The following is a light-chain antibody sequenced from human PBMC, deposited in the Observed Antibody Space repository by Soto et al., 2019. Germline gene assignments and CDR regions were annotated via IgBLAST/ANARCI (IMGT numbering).Light chain of an antibody. CDR2: VNIDGSH. CDR1: SGHTTYA. CDR3: QTWGTGVHWV. Sequence: QSVLTQSPSTSASLGASVKLTCTLTSGHTTYAITWHQQQPEKGPRYLMRVNIDGSHSKGDGIPDRFSGSSSGAERYLTISNLQSEDEADYYCQTWGTGVHWVFGAGTKVTVL. V-gene: IGLV4-69*02. J-gene: IGLJ3*02.